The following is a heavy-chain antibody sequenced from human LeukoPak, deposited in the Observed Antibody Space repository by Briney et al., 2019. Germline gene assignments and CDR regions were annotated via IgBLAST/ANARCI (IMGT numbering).Heavy chain of an antibody. Sequence: GESLKISCKGSGYSFTSYWIGWVRQMPGKGLEWMGIIYPGDSDTRYSPSFQGQVTISADKSISTAYLQWSSLKASDTAMYYCARLSYCGGDCYYSSYFDCWGQGTLVTVSS. J-gene: IGHJ4*02. D-gene: IGHD2-21*02. V-gene: IGHV5-51*01. CDR3: ARLSYCGGDCYYSSYFDC. CDR2: IYPGDSDT. CDR1: GYSFTSYW.